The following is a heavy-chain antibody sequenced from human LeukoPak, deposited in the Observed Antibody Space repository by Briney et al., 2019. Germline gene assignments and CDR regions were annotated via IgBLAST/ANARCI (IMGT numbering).Heavy chain of an antibody. CDR2: INHSGST. D-gene: IGHD2-21*02. J-gene: IGHJ3*02. V-gene: IGHV4-34*01. CDR3: ARDLAYCGGDCYPNEAFDI. Sequence: SETLSLTCAVYGGSFSGYYWSWIRQPPGKGLEWIGEINHSGSTNYNPSLKSRVTISVDTSKNQFSLKLSSVTAADTAVYYCARDLAYCGGDCYPNEAFDIWGQGTMVTVSS. CDR1: GGSFSGYY.